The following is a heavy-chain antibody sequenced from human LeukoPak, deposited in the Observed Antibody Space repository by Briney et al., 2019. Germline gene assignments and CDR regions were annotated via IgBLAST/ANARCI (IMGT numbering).Heavy chain of an antibody. J-gene: IGHJ4*02. V-gene: IGHV1-2*02. CDR3: ARDLSIAAAGDFDY. D-gene: IGHD6-13*01. Sequence: ASVKVSCKASGYTFTGYYMHWVRQAPGQGLEWMGWINPNSGGTTYAQKFQGRVTMTRDTSISTAYMELSRLRSDDTAVYYCARDLSIAAAGDFDYWGQGTLVTVSS. CDR2: INPNSGGT. CDR1: GYTFTGYY.